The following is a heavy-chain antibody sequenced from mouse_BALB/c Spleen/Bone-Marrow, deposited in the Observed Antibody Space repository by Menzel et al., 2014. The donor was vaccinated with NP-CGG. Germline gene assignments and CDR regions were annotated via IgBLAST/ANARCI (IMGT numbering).Heavy chain of an antibody. Sequence: EVQLQQSGAELVKPGASVKLSCTASGFNIKDTYMHWVKQRPEQGLEWIGRIDPANGNTKYDPKFQGKATITADTSSNSAYLQLSSLTSEDTAVYYCARWEYYAMDYWGQGTSVTDSS. CDR3: ARWEYYAMDY. V-gene: IGHV14-3*02. D-gene: IGHD4-1*01. J-gene: IGHJ4*01. CDR1: GFNIKDTY. CDR2: IDPANGNT.